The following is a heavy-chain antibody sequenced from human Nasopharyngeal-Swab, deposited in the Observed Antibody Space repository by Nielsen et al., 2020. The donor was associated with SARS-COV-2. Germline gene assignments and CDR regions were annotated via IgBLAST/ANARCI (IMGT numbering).Heavy chain of an antibody. J-gene: IGHJ4*02. D-gene: IGHD2-8*01. V-gene: IGHV1-69*13. CDR3: ARDCTNGVCYTH. CDR1: GYTFTSYG. CDR2: IIPIFGTA. Sequence: SVKVSCKASGYTFTSYGISWVRQAPGQGLEWMGGIIPIFGTANYAQKFQGRVTITADESTSTAYMELSSLRSEDTAVYYCARDCTNGVCYTHWGQGTLVTVSS.